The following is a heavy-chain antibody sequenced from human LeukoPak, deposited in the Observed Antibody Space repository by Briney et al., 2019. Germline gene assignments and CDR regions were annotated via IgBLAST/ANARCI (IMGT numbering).Heavy chain of an antibody. Sequence: SGPTLVKPTQTLTLTCTFSGFSLSTSGVGVGWIRQPPGKALEWLALIYWDDDKRYSPSLKSRLTNTKDTSKNQVVLTMTNMDPVDTATYYCAQVFYDYIWGIYRYFDYWGQGTLVTVSS. CDR1: GFSLSTSGVG. D-gene: IGHD3-16*02. CDR3: AQVFYDYIWGIYRYFDY. J-gene: IGHJ4*02. CDR2: IYWDDDK. V-gene: IGHV2-5*02.